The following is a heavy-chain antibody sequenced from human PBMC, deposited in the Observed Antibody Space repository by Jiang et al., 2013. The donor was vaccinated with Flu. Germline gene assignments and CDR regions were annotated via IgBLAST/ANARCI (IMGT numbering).Heavy chain of an antibody. CDR1: GFTFGDYA. V-gene: IGHV3-49*03. CDR2: IRSKAYGGTT. J-gene: IGHJ4*02. Sequence: GRSLRLSCTASGFTFGDYAMSWFRQAPGKGLEWVGFIRSKAYGGTTEYAASVKGRFTISRDDSKSIAYLQMNSLKTEDTAVYYCTRDLAYCGGDCYSSYYFDYWGQGTLVTVSS. D-gene: IGHD2-21*02. CDR3: TRDLAYCGGDCYSSYYFDY.